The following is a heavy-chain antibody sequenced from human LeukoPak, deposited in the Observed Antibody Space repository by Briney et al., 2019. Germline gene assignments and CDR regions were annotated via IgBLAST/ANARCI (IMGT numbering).Heavy chain of an antibody. CDR2: INQVGSEK. CDR1: RVTVRSKW. J-gene: IGHJ4*02. D-gene: IGHD1-14*01. V-gene: IGHV3-7*05. Sequence: GGPLRLSCAASRVTVRSKWMIWARQAPGKGLEEVANINQVGSEKYYVDSVKGRFTISRDNAKNALYLQINSLRAEDTAVYYCARDHSEPGVFFDSWGQGTLVTVSS. CDR3: ARDHSEPGVFFDS.